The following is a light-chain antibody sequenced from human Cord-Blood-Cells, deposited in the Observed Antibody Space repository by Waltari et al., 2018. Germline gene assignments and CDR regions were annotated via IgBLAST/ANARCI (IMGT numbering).Light chain of an antibody. CDR2: GAS. J-gene: IGKJ1*01. CDR3: QQYNNWPT. V-gene: IGKV3-15*01. CDR1: QSVSSN. Sequence: EIVMTQSPATLSVSPGERATLSCRASQSVSSNLAWYQQKPGQAPRLLIYGASTRATGIPARFSGSESGTEFNLTISSLKSEDFEVYYYQQYNNWPTFGQGTKVEIK.